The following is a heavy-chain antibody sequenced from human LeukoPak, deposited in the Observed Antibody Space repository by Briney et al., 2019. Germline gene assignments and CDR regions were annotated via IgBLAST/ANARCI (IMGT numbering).Heavy chain of an antibody. V-gene: IGHV3-15*01. CDR3: TTVGSSWGFVY. CDR2: IKSRTDGGTT. Sequence: GGSLRLSCVASGFTLSTAWMTWVRQAPGKGLECVGRIKSRTDGGTTDYATPVKGRFAISRDDSKNTLYLQMNSLKIEDTGVYYSTTVGSSWGFVYWGQGTLVTVSS. D-gene: IGHD6-13*01. J-gene: IGHJ4*02. CDR1: GFTLSTAW.